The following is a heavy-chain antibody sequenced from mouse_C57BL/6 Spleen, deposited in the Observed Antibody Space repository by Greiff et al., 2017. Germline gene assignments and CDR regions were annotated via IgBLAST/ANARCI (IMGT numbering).Heavy chain of an antibody. Sequence: VQLKQSGPELVKPGASVKIPCKASGYTFTDYNMAWVKQSHGKSLEWIGDINPNNGGTIYNQKFKGMATLTVDKSSSTAYMELRSLTSEDTAVYYCAREEKLAWFAYWGQGTLVTVSA. V-gene: IGHV1-18*01. D-gene: IGHD4-1*01. CDR3: AREEKLAWFAY. CDR2: INPNNGGT. J-gene: IGHJ3*01. CDR1: GYTFTDYN.